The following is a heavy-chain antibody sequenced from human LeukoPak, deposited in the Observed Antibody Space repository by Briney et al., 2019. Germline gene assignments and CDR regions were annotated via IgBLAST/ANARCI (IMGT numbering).Heavy chain of an antibody. V-gene: IGHV5-51*01. D-gene: IGHD3-3*01. CDR1: GYSFTSYW. CDR3: ARRITIFGVAHAFDI. J-gene: IGHJ3*02. Sequence: GESLKISCKGSGYSFTSYWIGWVRQMPGKGLEWMGIIYPGDSDTRYSPSFQGQVTISADKSISTAYLQWGSLKASDTAMYYCARRITIFGVAHAFDIWGQGTMVTVSS. CDR2: IYPGDSDT.